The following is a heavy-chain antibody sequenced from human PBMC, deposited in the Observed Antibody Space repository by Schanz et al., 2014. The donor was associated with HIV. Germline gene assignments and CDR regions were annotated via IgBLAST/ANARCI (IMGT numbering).Heavy chain of an antibody. CDR3: ARNEFRLLPFDF. CDR2: IDCSNGDT. Sequence: QVQLVQSGPEVAQPGASVKVSCKASGYTFSRSAISWVRQAPGQGPEWMGWIDCSNGDTYYKKNFRGRVTMTRDTPITTVFMELSGLRSDDTAVYFCARNEFRLLPFDFWGQGTLVTVSS. V-gene: IGHV1-18*01. J-gene: IGHJ4*02. D-gene: IGHD2-21*02. CDR1: GYTFSRSA.